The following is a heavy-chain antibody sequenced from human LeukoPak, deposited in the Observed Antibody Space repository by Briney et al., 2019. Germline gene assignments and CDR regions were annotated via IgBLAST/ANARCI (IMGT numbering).Heavy chain of an antibody. Sequence: VASVKVSCKASGGTFSSYAISWVRQAPGQGLEWMGGIIPIFGTANHAQKFQGRVTITADKSTSTAYMELSSLRSEDTAVYYCASAGPLLWFGEAWFDPWGQGTLVTVSS. CDR2: IIPIFGTA. CDR1: GGTFSSYA. V-gene: IGHV1-69*06. CDR3: ASAGPLLWFGEAWFDP. D-gene: IGHD3-10*01. J-gene: IGHJ5*02.